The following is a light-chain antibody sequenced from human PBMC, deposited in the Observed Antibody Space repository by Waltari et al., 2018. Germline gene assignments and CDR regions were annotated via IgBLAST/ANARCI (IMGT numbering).Light chain of an antibody. CDR3: QEAYSSRYT. J-gene: IGKJ2*01. CDR2: DVS. Sequence: DIQMTQSPSYLSASAGDTVTITCRASQNITNYLNWYQQRSGKPPKFLIDDVSNLQSGVPPRFSGSGSGTHFTLTISNLQPEDFATYYCQEAYSSRYTFGQGTKLDIK. CDR1: QNITNY. V-gene: IGKV1-39*01.